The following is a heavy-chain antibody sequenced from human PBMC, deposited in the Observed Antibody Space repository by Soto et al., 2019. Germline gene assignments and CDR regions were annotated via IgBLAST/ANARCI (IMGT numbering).Heavy chain of an antibody. V-gene: IGHV3-21*01. Sequence: GGSLRLSCAASGFTFSSYSMNWVRPAPGKGLEWVSSISSSSSYIYYADSVKGRFTISRDNAKNSLYLQMNSLRAEDTAVYYCARGWRLYDSSGYYFSDFDYWGQGTLVTVSS. D-gene: IGHD3-22*01. CDR3: ARGWRLYDSSGYYFSDFDY. J-gene: IGHJ4*02. CDR1: GFTFSSYS. CDR2: ISSSSSYI.